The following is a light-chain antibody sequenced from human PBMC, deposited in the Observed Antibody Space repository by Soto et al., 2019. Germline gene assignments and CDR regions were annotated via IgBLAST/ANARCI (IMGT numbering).Light chain of an antibody. CDR3: QQYYSSYT. CDR1: QSVLYSSNNKNY. CDR2: WAS. V-gene: IGKV4-1*01. Sequence: DIVMTQSPDSLAVSLGERATINCKSSQSVLYSSNNKNYLACYQQKPGQPPKLLIYWASTRESGVPDRFSGSGSGTDFTLTISSLQAEDVAVYYCQQYYSSYTFGQETKLEIK. J-gene: IGKJ2*01.